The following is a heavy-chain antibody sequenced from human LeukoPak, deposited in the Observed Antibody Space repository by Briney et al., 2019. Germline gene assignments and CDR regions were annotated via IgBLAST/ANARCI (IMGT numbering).Heavy chain of an antibody. CDR3: ARGRILVVRGVIAGFDY. V-gene: IGHV1-2*02. Sequence: GASVRVSCKASGYTFTGYYMHWVRQAPGQGLEWMGWINPNSGGTNYAQKFQGRVTMTRDTSISTAYMELNRLRADDTAVYYCARGRILVVRGVIAGFDYWGQGTLVTVSS. CDR1: GYTFTGYY. J-gene: IGHJ4*02. CDR2: INPNSGGT. D-gene: IGHD3-10*01.